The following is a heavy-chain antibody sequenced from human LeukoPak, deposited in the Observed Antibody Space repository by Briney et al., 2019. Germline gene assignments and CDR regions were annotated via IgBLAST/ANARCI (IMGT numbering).Heavy chain of an antibody. CDR1: GGSISSYY. Sequence: SETLSLTCTVSGGSISSYYWSWIRQPPGKGLEWIGYIYYSGSTNYNPSLKSRVTISVDTSKNQFSLKLSSVTAADTAVYYCAGRPAAAGKGGAFDIWGQGTMVTVSS. CDR2: IYYSGST. CDR3: AGRPAAAGKGGAFDI. D-gene: IGHD2-2*01. J-gene: IGHJ3*02. V-gene: IGHV4-59*08.